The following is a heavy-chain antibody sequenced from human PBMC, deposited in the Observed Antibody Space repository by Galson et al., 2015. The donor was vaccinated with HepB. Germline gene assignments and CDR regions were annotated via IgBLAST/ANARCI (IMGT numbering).Heavy chain of an antibody. J-gene: IGHJ6*03. CDR2: IYYSGST. D-gene: IGHD4-17*01. Sequence: TLSLTCTVSGGSISSGGYYWSWIRQHPGKGLEWIGYIYYSGSTYYNPSLKSRVTISVDTSKNQFSLKLSSVTAADTAVYYCARDYPIPDDYGLVGYMDVWGKRTTVTVSS. V-gene: IGHV4-31*03. CDR3: ARDYPIPDDYGLVGYMDV. CDR1: GGSISSGGYY.